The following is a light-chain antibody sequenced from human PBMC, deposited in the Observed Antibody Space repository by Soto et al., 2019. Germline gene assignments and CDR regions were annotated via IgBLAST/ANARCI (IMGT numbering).Light chain of an antibody. J-gene: IGLJ2*01. V-gene: IGLV2-8*01. Sequence: QSALTQPPSASGSPGQSVTISCTGTSSDVGGYNYVSWYQQHPGKAPKLMIYEVSKRPSGVPDRFSGSKSGNTASLTVSGLQAEDEAEYYCTSYAGSNNFVVFGGGTKVTAL. CDR3: TSYAGSNNFVV. CDR1: SSDVGGYNY. CDR2: EVS.